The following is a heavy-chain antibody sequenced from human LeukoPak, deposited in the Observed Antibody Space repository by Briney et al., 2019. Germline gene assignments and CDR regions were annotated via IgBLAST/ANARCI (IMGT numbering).Heavy chain of an antibody. D-gene: IGHD2-2*01. CDR2: TYHSGST. J-gene: IGHJ3*02. CDR3: ARHFALVVPWGASDI. Sequence: PSGTLSLTCAVSGGSISSSNWWSWVRPPPGKGLEWIGETYHSGSTIYNSSLKSRVTVSVDKSKNQFSLKLSSVTAADTAVYYCARHFALVVPWGASDIWGQGTMVTVSS. V-gene: IGHV4-4*02. CDR1: GGSISSSNW.